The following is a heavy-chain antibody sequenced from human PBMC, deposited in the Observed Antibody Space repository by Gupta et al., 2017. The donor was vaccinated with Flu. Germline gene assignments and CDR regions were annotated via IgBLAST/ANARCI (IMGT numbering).Heavy chain of an antibody. Sequence: QVQLVESGGGVVQPGRSLRLSCAASGFTFSSYGMHWVRQAPGTGLAWVAVIWYDGSNIYYADSVKGRFTISRDKSKNTLYLQMNSLRAEDTAVYYCARGRGIVVVPAAIYYYYGMDVWGQGTTVTVS. J-gene: IGHJ6*02. D-gene: IGHD2-2*01. CDR3: ARGRGIVVVPAAIYYYYGMDV. V-gene: IGHV3-33*01. CDR1: GFTFSSYG. CDR2: IWYDGSNI.